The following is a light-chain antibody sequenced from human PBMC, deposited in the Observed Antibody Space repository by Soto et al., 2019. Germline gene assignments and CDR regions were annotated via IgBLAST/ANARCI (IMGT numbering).Light chain of an antibody. CDR2: LEGSGSY. Sequence: QLVLTQSSSASASLGSSVKLTCTLSSGHSSYIIAWHQQQPGKAPRYLMKLEGSGSYNKGSGVPDRFSGSSSGADRYLTISILQVEDEADYYCETWDSNTHTVFGGGTKLTVL. CDR3: ETWDSNTHTV. V-gene: IGLV4-60*02. CDR1: SGHSSYI. J-gene: IGLJ3*02.